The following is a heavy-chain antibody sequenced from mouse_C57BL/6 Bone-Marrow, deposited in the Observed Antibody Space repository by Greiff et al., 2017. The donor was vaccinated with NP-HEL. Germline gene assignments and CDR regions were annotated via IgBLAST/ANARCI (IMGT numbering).Heavy chain of an antibody. CDR3: ARDGSLAGKDY. Sequence: EVHLVESGGGLVKPGGSLKLSCAASGFTFSSYAMPWVRQTPEKRLEWVANISAGGSYTYYPDNVKGRFTISRDNAKNHLYLQMSQLKSEDTAMYYCARDGSLAGKDYWGQGTTLTVSS. D-gene: IGHD4-1*01. CDR2: ISAGGSYT. V-gene: IGHV5-4*01. CDR1: GFTFSSYA. J-gene: IGHJ2*01.